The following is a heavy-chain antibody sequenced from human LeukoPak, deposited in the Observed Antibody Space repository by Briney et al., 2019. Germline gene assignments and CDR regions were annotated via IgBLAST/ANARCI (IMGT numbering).Heavy chain of an antibody. CDR1: GFIFDEYG. Sequence: TGGSLRLSCAASGFIFDEYGMSWVRQAPGKGLECVSGIYWNGGNTGYADSVKGRFTISRDNAKNSLYLQMNSLRAEDTAVYYCARGPLAQDYYYYYMDVWGKGTTVTVSS. CDR2: IYWNGGNT. J-gene: IGHJ6*03. V-gene: IGHV3-20*04. CDR3: ARGPLAQDYYYYYMDV.